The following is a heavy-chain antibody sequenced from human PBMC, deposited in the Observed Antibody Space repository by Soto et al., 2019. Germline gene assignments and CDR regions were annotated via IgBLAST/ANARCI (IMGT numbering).Heavy chain of an antibody. J-gene: IGHJ3*02. CDR3: ARDDYYGSGSNAYDI. CDR2: IFHSGST. CDR1: GDSISSGGYY. Sequence: QVHLQESGPGLVKPSQTLSLTCTVSGDSISSGGYYWSWIRQPPGKGLEWIGHIFHSGSTYYNPSLRSRLTMSVDTTKNQFFLTLISVTAADTAVYFCARDDYYGSGSNAYDIWGQGTMVTVSS. D-gene: IGHD3-10*01. V-gene: IGHV4-31*03.